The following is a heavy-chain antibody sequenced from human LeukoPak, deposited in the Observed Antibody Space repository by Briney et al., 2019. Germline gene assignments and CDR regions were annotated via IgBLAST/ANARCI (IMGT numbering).Heavy chain of an antibody. J-gene: IGHJ4*02. Sequence: PSETLSLTCTVSGGSISSGSYYWSWIRQPAGKGLEWIGRIYTSGSTNYNPSLKSRVTISVDTSKNQFSLKLSSVTDADTAVYYCARDRSQSGLGGHIDYWGQGTLVIVS. CDR3: ARDRSQSGLGGHIDY. D-gene: IGHD2-15*01. CDR1: GGSISSGSYY. CDR2: IYTSGST. V-gene: IGHV4-61*02.